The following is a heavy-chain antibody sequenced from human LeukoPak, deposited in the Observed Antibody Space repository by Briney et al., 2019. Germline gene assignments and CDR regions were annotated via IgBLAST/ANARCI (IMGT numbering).Heavy chain of an antibody. V-gene: IGHV3-9*01. CDR1: GFTFDDYA. CDR2: ISWNNGSI. CDR3: ARIPLGYCSGVSCYHKFYMDV. Sequence: PGRSLRLSCAASGFTFDDYAMHWVRQAPGKGLEWVSGISWNNGSIGYADSVKGRFTISRDNAKNSLYLQMNSLRAEDTAVYYCARIPLGYCSGVSCYHKFYMDVWGKGTTVTISS. D-gene: IGHD2-15*01. J-gene: IGHJ6*03.